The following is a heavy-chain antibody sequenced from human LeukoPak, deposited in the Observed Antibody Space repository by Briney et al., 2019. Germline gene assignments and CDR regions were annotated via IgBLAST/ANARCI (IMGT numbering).Heavy chain of an antibody. J-gene: IGHJ4*02. CDR1: GFTFSSYA. CDR3: AKDRHSGGYHES. D-gene: IGHD3-22*01. CDR2: ISGSGGST. V-gene: IGHV3-23*01. Sequence: SGGSLRLSCAASGFTFSSYAMSWVRQAPGKGLEWVSAISGSGGSTYYADSVKGRFTISRDNSKNTLYLQMNSLRAEDTAVYYCAKDRHSGGYHESWGQGTLVTVSS.